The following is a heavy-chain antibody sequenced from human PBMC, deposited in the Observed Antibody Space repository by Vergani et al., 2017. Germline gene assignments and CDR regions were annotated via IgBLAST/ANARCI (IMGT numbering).Heavy chain of an antibody. Sequence: QVQLQESGPGLVKPSETLSLTCAVSGYSISSGYYWGWIRQPPGKGLEWIGSIYHSGSTYYNPSLKSRVTISVDTSKNQFSLKRSSVTAADTAVYYCARHGDILTGLVWFDPWGQGTLVTVSS. CDR1: GYSISSGYY. V-gene: IGHV4-38-2*01. D-gene: IGHD3-9*01. CDR2: IYHSGST. J-gene: IGHJ5*02. CDR3: ARHGDILTGLVWFDP.